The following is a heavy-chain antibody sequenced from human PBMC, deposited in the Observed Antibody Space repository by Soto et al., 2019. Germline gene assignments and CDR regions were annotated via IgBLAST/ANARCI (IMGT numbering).Heavy chain of an antibody. J-gene: IGHJ5*02. Sequence: AGGSLRLSCAASEFTVSRKFMTWVRQGPGKGLEWVSVIYNCHSRHYADSVKGRFTISRDNSKNTLYLQMNTLRAEDTAVYYCAREDWFDACGLGTLGTVSS. V-gene: IGHV3-53*01. CDR2: IYNCHSR. CDR1: EFTVSRKF. CDR3: AREDWFDA.